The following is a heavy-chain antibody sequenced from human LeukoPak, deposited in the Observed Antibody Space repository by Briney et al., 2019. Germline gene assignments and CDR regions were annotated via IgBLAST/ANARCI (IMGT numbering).Heavy chain of an antibody. D-gene: IGHD6-6*01. Sequence: PSETLSLTCAVYGGSFSGYHWSWIRQPPGKGLEWMGEINHSGSTKYSSSLKSRVTISVDTPKKQFSLKLSSVTAADTAVYYCARATEGYSTSVVYMDVWGKGTTVTVSS. CDR2: INHSGST. V-gene: IGHV4-34*01. CDR3: ARATEGYSTSVVYMDV. J-gene: IGHJ6*03. CDR1: GGSFSGYH.